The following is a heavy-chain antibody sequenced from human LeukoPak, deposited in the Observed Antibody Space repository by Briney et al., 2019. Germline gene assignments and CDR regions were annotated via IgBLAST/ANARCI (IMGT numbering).Heavy chain of an antibody. D-gene: IGHD3-22*01. J-gene: IGHJ4*02. CDR1: GGSISRGSYY. V-gene: IGHV4-61*02. CDR3: ARDLPTQGYYDRENYFDY. Sequence: SETLSLTCSVSGGSISRGSYYWSWIRQPAGKGLEWIGRIYTSGSTNYNPSLKSRVTMSVDTSKNQFSLKLSSVTAADTAVYYCARDLPTQGYYDRENYFDYWGQGTLVTVSS. CDR2: IYTSGST.